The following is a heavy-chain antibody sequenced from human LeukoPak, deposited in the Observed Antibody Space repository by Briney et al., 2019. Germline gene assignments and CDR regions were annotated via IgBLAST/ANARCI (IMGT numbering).Heavy chain of an antibody. CDR3: ARDPGVGYCSGGSCYSGWFDP. Sequence: GASVKVSCKASGYTFTSYAMNWVRQAPGQGLEWMGWINTNTGNPTYAQGFTGRFVFSLDTSVSTAYLQISSLKAEDTAVYYCARDPGVGYCSGGSCYSGWFDPWGRGTLVTVSS. D-gene: IGHD2-15*01. CDR2: INTNTGNP. V-gene: IGHV7-4-1*02. CDR1: GYTFTSYA. J-gene: IGHJ5*02.